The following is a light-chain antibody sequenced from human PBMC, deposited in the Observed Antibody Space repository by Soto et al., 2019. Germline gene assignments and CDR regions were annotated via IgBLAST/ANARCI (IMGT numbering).Light chain of an antibody. V-gene: IGKV3-15*01. CDR3: QHYNNWPRT. CDR2: GAS. J-gene: IGKJ1*01. Sequence: EIVMTQSPATLSVSPGERATLSCRTSQSVSSNFAWYQQKPGQAPRLLIYGASTRATGIPARFSGSGSGTEFTLTISRLQSEDFAVYYCQHYNNWPRTFGQGTKVEIE. CDR1: QSVSSN.